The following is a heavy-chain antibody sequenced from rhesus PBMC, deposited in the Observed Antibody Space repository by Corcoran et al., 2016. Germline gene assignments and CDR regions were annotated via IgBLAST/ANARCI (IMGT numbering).Heavy chain of an antibody. V-gene: IGHV4S7*01. D-gene: IGHD2-8*01. CDR2: IYGKRAST. J-gene: IGHJ5-1*01. CDR1: GGSISGGYY. CDR3: ARDQGYCSGGVCYDNRFDV. Sequence: QVQLQESGPGLVKPSETLSLTCAVSGGSISGGYYWGWIRQHPGKGLEWIGNIYGKRASTHSTPSPKSLCTISQDPSKNQFSLKLSSVTAADTAVYYCARDQGYCSGGVCYDNRFDVWGPGVLVTVSS.